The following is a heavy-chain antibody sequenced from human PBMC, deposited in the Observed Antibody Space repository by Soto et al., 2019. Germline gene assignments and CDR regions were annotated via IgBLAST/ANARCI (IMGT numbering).Heavy chain of an antibody. D-gene: IGHD3-10*01. Sequence: QVQLQQSGPGLVKPSQTLSFTCAISGDSVSSNSATWNWIRQSPSRGLQWLGRTYYRSKWYHDYAESVKSRITINPDTSKNQSSLQLISVTPEDTAVYYCARSITGSAYFDYWGQGTLVTVSS. CDR3: ARSITGSAYFDY. CDR2: TYYRSKWYH. V-gene: IGHV6-1*01. CDR1: GDSVSSNSAT. J-gene: IGHJ4*02.